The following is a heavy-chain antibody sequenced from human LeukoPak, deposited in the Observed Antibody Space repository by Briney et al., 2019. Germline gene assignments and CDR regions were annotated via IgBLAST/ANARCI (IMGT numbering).Heavy chain of an antibody. Sequence: SVKVSCKASGGTFSSYAISWVRQAPGQGLEWMGGIIPIFGTANYAQKFQGRVTITADKSTSTAYMELSSLRSEDTAVYYCARGGYGGNLNFDYWGQGTLVTVSS. CDR3: ARGGYGGNLNFDY. CDR1: GGTFSSYA. CDR2: IIPIFGTA. D-gene: IGHD4-23*01. J-gene: IGHJ4*02. V-gene: IGHV1-69*06.